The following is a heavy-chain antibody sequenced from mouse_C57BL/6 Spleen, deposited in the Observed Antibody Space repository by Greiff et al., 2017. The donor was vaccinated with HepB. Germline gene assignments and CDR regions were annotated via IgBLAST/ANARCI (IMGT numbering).Heavy chain of an antibody. J-gene: IGHJ3*01. CDR3: ARGIYYYYDVETFAY. CDR1: GYSITSGYY. CDR2: ISYDGSN. D-gene: IGHD2-4*01. V-gene: IGHV3-6*01. Sequence: EVQLQESGPGLVKPSQSLSLTCSVTGYSITSGYYWNWIRQFPGNKLEWMGYISYDGSNNYNPPLKNRISITRDTSKNQFFLKLNSVTTEDTATYYCARGIYYYYDVETFAYWGQGTLVTVSA.